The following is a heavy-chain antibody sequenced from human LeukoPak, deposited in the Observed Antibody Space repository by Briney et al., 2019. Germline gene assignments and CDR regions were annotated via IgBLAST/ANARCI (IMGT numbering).Heavy chain of an antibody. V-gene: IGHV4-59*01. CDR3: ARDHDSSGYNDY. D-gene: IGHD3-22*01. CDR1: GGSISSYY. CDR2: IYYSGST. Sequence: SETLSLTCTVSGGSISSYYWSWIRQPPGKGLEWLGYIYYSGSTNYNPSLKSRVTISVDTSKNQFSLKLSSVTAADTAVYYCARDHDSSGYNDYWGQGTLVTVSS. J-gene: IGHJ4*02.